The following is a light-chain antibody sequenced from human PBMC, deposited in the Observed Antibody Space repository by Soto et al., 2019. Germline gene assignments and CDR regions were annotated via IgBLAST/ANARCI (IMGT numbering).Light chain of an antibody. CDR1: QGISSY. J-gene: IGKJ2*01. V-gene: IGKV1-8*01. CDR2: AAS. CDR3: QQYYSYPQT. Sequence: AIRMTQSPSSFSASTGDRVTITCRASQGISSYLAWYQQKPGKAPKLLIYAASTLQCGVPSRFSGSGSGTDFTLTISCLQSEDFATYYCQQYYSYPQTFGQGTKLEIK.